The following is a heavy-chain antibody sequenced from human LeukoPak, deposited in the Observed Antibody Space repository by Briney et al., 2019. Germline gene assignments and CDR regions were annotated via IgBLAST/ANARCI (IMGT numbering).Heavy chain of an antibody. CDR1: GFTFSSYS. D-gene: IGHD4-11*01. J-gene: IGHJ4*02. CDR2: ISSSSSYI. V-gene: IGHV3-21*01. Sequence: GGSLRLSCAASGFTFSSYSMNWVRQAPGKGLEWVSSISSSSSYIYYADSVKGRFTISRDNAKNSLYLQMNSLRAEDTAVYYCAREDPMTRTSDYWGQGTLVTVSS. CDR3: AREDPMTRTSDY.